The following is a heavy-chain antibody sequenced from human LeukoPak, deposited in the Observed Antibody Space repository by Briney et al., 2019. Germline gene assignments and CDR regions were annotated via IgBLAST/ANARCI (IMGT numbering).Heavy chain of an antibody. CDR2: ISAYNGNT. Sequence: GASVKVSCKASGYTFTSYGIIWVRQAPGQGLEWMGWISAYNGNTNYAQKLQGRVTMTTDTSTSTAYMELRSLRSDDTAVYYCARDGVDVVVVAATITVDYWGQGTLVTVSS. D-gene: IGHD2-15*01. CDR1: GYTFTSYG. CDR3: ARDGVDVVVVAATITVDY. V-gene: IGHV1-18*01. J-gene: IGHJ4*02.